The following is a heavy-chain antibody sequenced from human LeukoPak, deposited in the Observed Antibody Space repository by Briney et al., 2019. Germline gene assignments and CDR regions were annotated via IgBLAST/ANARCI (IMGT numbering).Heavy chain of an antibody. V-gene: IGHV3-48*03. CDR3: ARDHHRRLYDSQARDTFDF. CDR1: GFTFSSYE. J-gene: IGHJ3*01. Sequence: WGSLRLSCAASGFTFSSYEMNWVRQAPGKGLEWVSYISSSVSTIYYADSVKGRFTISRDNAKNTLYLQMNSLRAEDTAVYYCARDHHRRLYDSQARDTFDFWGQGTMVTVSS. D-gene: IGHD3-22*01. CDR2: ISSSVSTI.